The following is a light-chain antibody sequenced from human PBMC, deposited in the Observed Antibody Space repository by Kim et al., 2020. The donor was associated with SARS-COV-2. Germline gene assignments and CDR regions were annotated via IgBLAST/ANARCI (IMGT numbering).Light chain of an antibody. V-gene: IGKV3-20*01. CDR3: HQYGSSVWT. Sequence: EIVLTQSPGTLSLSPGERATLSCRASQSVSSSYLAWYQKRPGQAPSLLIYAASSRATGIPDRFSGSGSGTDFTLTIRRLEPEDFAVYYCHQYGSSVWTFGQGTKVDIK. J-gene: IGKJ1*01. CDR2: AAS. CDR1: QSVSSSY.